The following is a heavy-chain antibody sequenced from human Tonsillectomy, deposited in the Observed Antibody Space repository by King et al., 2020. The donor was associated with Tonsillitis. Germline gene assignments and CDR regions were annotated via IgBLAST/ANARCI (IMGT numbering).Heavy chain of an antibody. CDR2: ICWNSDNF. J-gene: IGHJ4*02. CDR3: AKGGRDSFYFDY. Sequence: VQLVESGGGLVQPGRSLRLSCAASGFTFDDYVMHWVRQAPGKGLEWVSGICWNSDNFDYADSVKGRFTISRDNAKNSLYLQMNRLRVEDTALYYCAKGGRDSFYFDYWGQGTLVAVSS. CDR1: GFTFDDYV. V-gene: IGHV3-9*01. D-gene: IGHD3/OR15-3a*01.